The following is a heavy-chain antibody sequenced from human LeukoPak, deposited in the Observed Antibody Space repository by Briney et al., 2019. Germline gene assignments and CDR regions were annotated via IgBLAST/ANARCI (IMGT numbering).Heavy chain of an antibody. Sequence: PSETLSLTCAVYGGSFSGYYWSWTRQPPGKGLEWIGEIDHSGATNYNPSLKSRVTISLDTSKNQSSLTLSSITAADTAVYYCAKAPYLSSGSWGQGTMVTVSS. J-gene: IGHJ3*01. V-gene: IGHV4-34*01. CDR2: IDHSGAT. CDR1: GGSFSGYY. CDR3: AKAPYLSSGS. D-gene: IGHD3-22*01.